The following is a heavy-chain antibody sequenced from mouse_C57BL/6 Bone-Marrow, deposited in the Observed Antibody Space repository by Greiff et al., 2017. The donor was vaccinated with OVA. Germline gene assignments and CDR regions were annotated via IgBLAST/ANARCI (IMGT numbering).Heavy chain of an antibody. D-gene: IGHD2-10*01. V-gene: IGHV1-64*01. J-gene: IGHJ2*01. CDR2: IHPNSGST. CDR3: ATYYPTQTDFDY. CDR1: GYTFTSYW. Sequence: QVQLKESGAELVKPGASVKLSCKASGYTFTSYWMPWVKQRPGQGLEWIGMIHPNSGSTNYNEKFKSKATLTVDKSSSTAYMQLSSLTSEDSAVYYCATYYPTQTDFDYWGQGTTLTVSS.